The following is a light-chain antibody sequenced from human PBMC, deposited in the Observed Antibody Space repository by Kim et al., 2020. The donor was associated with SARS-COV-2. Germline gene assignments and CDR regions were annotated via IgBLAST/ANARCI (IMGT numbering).Light chain of an antibody. J-gene: IGLJ3*02. Sequence: SYELTQPPSVSVAPGETARLTCGGESIGNKHVHWYQQKPGQAPVLVIYFDADRPAGISERFSGSNSGSTATLTISRAETGDEADYYCQVWDTTTRRVFGAGTQLTVL. V-gene: IGLV3-21*04. CDR1: SIGNKH. CDR2: FDA. CDR3: QVWDTTTRRV.